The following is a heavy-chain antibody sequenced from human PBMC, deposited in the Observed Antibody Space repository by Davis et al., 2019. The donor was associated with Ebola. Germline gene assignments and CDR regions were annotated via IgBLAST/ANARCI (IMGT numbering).Heavy chain of an antibody. J-gene: IGHJ4*02. CDR2: MSSDGSNE. Sequence: GESLKISCAASGFSFSDFAMNWVRQAPGKGLEWTALMSSDGSNEYYTDSVKGRFTISRDNSKEMLYLHMNSLRPEDTAVYYCVRGSSSWDWGQGTLVTVSS. CDR1: GFSFSDFA. CDR3: VRGSSSWD. V-gene: IGHV3-30-3*01. D-gene: IGHD6-13*01.